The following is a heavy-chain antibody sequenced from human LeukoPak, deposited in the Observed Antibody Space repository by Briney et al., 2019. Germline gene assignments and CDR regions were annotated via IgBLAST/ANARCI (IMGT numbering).Heavy chain of an antibody. CDR3: ARTNPQLWYGGYYYYMDV. J-gene: IGHJ6*03. V-gene: IGHV4-34*01. D-gene: IGHD5-18*01. Sequence: SETLSLTCAVYGGSLSGYYWSWIRQSPGKGLECIGEISHSGNTNYNPSLKSRLSISVDTSKNQFFLKLNSVTAADTAVYFCARTNPQLWYGGYYYYMDVWGRGTTVTVSS. CDR1: GGSLSGYY. CDR2: ISHSGNT.